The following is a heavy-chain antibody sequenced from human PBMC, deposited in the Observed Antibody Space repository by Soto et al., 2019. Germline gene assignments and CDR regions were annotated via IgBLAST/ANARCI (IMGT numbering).Heavy chain of an antibody. V-gene: IGHV4-30-2*01. CDR3: VRAAPDYCYGIDV. Sequence: QLQLQESGSGLVKPSQTLSLTCAVSGGSISSGGYSWSWIRQPPGKGLEWIGYIYHSGSTYYNPSLKSRDTISVDRSKNQYALKLRSVTAADTAVYYCVRAAPDYCYGIDVLGQGTTVTGSS. CDR2: IYHSGST. J-gene: IGHJ6*02. CDR1: GGSISSGGYS.